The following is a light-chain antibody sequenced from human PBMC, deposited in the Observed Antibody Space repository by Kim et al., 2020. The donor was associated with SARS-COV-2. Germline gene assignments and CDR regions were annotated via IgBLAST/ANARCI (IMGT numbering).Light chain of an antibody. Sequence: QSALTQPPSASGSPGQSVTISCTGTSSDVGGYNYVSWYQQHPGKAPKPMIYEVSKRPSGVPDRFSGSKSGNTASLTVSGLQAEDEADYYCSSYAGSNNHVVFGGGTQLTVL. CDR3: SSYAGSNNHVV. V-gene: IGLV2-8*01. J-gene: IGLJ2*01. CDR1: SSDVGGYNY. CDR2: EVS.